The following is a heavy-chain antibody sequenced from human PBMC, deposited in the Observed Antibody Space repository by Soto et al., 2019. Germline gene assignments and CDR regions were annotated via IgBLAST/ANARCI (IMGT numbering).Heavy chain of an antibody. Sequence: AASVKVSCKASGYTFTSYGISWVRQAPGQGLEWMGWISAYNGNTNYAQKLQGRVTMTTDTSTSTAYMELRSLRSDDTAVYYCARDRGSGYDSGGGMDVWGQGTTVTVSS. V-gene: IGHV1-18*01. J-gene: IGHJ6*02. D-gene: IGHD5-12*01. CDR2: ISAYNGNT. CDR1: GYTFTSYG. CDR3: ARDRGSGYDSGGGMDV.